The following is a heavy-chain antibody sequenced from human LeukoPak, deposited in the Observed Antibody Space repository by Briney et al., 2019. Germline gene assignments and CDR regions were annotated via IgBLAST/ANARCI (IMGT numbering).Heavy chain of an antibody. CDR3: AKGYCSGGSCYPVDY. D-gene: IGHD2-15*01. CDR1: GXTFSSYA. Sequence: GGSLRLXCAASGXTFSSYAMSWVRQAPGKGLEWVSAISGSGGSTYYADSVKGRFTISRDNSKNTLYLQMNSLRAEDTAVYYCAKGYCSGGSCYPVDYWGQGTLVTVSS. V-gene: IGHV3-23*01. J-gene: IGHJ4*02. CDR2: ISGSGGST.